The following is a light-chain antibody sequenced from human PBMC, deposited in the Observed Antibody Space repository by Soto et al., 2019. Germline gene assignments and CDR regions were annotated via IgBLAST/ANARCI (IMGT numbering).Light chain of an antibody. V-gene: IGLV2-14*01. J-gene: IGLJ3*02. Sequence: QSVLTQPASVSGPPGQSITISCTGTSSDVGGYDYVSWYQQHPGKVPKLMIYEVTNRPSGVSNRFSGSKSGDTASLTISGLQAEDEADYYCSSYTNTNTWVFGGGTKLTVL. CDR1: SSDVGGYDY. CDR2: EVT. CDR3: SSYTNTNTWV.